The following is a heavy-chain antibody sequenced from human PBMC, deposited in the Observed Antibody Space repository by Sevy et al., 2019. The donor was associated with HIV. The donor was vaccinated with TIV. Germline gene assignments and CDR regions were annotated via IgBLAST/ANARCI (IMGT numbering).Heavy chain of an antibody. D-gene: IGHD3-16*02. J-gene: IGHJ3*02. Sequence: SETLSLTCTVSGGSVSSGVYYWTWIRQPPGKGLEWIGYIYHSGSSNYNPSLRRRLTMSIDTSKNQFSLKLSSVTAADTAVYFCARRLLLGTLSSIRGEGFDIWGQGTMVTVSS. CDR3: ARRLLLGTLSSIRGEGFDI. V-gene: IGHV4-61*08. CDR1: GGSVSSGVYY. CDR2: IYHSGSS.